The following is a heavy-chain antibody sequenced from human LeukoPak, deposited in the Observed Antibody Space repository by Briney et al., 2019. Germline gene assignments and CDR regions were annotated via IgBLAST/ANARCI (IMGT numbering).Heavy chain of an antibody. J-gene: IGHJ4*02. D-gene: IGHD2-15*01. V-gene: IGHV1-2*02. CDR1: GYTFIGYY. CDR3: ARYCSGGSCYVPAEYDY. CDR2: INPNSGGT. Sequence: ASVKVSCKASGYTFIGYYMHWVRQAPGQGLEWMGWINPNSGGTKYAQKFQGRVTMTRDTSISTAYMELSRLRSDDTAVYYCARYCSGGSCYVPAEYDYWGQGTLVTVSS.